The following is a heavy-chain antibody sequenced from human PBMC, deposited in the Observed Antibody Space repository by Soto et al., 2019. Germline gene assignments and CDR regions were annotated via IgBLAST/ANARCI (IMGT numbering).Heavy chain of an antibody. CDR2: IYPDDSET. J-gene: IGHJ2*01. CDR3: ARRNVASCFAP. CDR1: GYSFSSYR. Sequence: GESLKISCKGSGYSFSSYRIGCVRQMPGKGLEWMGIIYPDDSETRYSPSFQGQVTISADKSISTAYLQWSRLKASDTAMYYCARRNVASCFAPWGRGTMVTVST. V-gene: IGHV5-51*01. D-gene: IGHD3-16*01.